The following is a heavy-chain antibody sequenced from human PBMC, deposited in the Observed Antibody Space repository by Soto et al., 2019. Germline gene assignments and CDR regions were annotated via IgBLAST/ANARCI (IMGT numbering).Heavy chain of an antibody. CDR3: ARDAAVGLFDY. CDR1: GYTFTSYG. Sequence: EASVKVSCKASGYTFTSYGISWVRQAPGQGLEWMGWISAYNGNANYAQKLQGRVTMTTDTSTSTAYMELRSLRSDDTAVYYCARDAAVGLFDYWGQGTLVTVSS. V-gene: IGHV1-18*01. J-gene: IGHJ4*01. CDR2: ISAYNGNA. D-gene: IGHD1-26*01.